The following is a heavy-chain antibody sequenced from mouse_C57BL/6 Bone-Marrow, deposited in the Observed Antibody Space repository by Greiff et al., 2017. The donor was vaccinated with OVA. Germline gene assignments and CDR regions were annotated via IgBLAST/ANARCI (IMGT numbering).Heavy chain of an antibody. Sequence: VQLQQSGPGLVKPSQSLSLTCSVTGYSITSGYYWNWIRQFPGNKLEWMGYISYDGSNNYNPSLKNRISITRDTSKNQFFLKLNSVTTEDTATYYCARGGNYYGSSSSFAYWGQGTLVTVSA. CDR1: GYSITSGYY. J-gene: IGHJ3*01. V-gene: IGHV3-6*01. CDR3: ARGGNYYGSSSSFAY. CDR2: ISYDGSN. D-gene: IGHD1-1*01.